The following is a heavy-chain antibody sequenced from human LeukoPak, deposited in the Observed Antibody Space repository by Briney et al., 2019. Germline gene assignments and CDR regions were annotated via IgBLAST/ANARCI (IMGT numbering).Heavy chain of an antibody. CDR2: ISYDGSNK. CDR3: ARGLLGIAAAGTEPN. J-gene: IGHJ4*02. V-gene: IGHV3-30*04. D-gene: IGHD6-13*01. Sequence: QPGGSLRLSCAASGFTFSSYAMHWVRQAPGKGLEWVAVISYDGSNKYYADSVKGRFTISRDNSKNTLYLQMNSLRAEDTAVYYCARGLLGIAAAGTEPNWGQGTLVTVSS. CDR1: GFTFSSYA.